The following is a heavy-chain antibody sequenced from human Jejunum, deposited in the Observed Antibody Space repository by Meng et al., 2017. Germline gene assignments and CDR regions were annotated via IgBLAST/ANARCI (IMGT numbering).Heavy chain of an antibody. V-gene: IGHV3-7*01. CDR2: IKNDGSEK. J-gene: IGHJ4*02. D-gene: IGHD4-17*01. CDR3: ARQGFSRDYEFDY. CDR1: GFTFSSYW. Sequence: GGWGRLSCAASGFTFSSYWMSWVRQAPGKGREWVANIKNDGSEKNYVDSVKGRLTVSRDNAKNSMYLQMNSLISEDTAVYSVARQGFSRDYEFDYWGRGTLVTVSS.